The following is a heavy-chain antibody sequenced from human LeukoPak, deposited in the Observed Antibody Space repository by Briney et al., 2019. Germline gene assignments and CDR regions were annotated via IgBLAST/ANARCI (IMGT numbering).Heavy chain of an antibody. CDR2: INPSGGST. V-gene: IGHV1-46*01. CDR3: ARTGSPGYCSSTSCYPY. D-gene: IGHD2-2*01. CDR1: GYTFTSYY. J-gene: IGHJ4*02. Sequence: GASVKVSCKASGYTFTSYYMHWVRQAPGQGLEWMGIINPSGGSTSYAQKFQGRVTMTTDTSTSTAYMELRSLRSDDTAVYYCARTGSPGYCSSTSCYPYWGQGTLVTVSS.